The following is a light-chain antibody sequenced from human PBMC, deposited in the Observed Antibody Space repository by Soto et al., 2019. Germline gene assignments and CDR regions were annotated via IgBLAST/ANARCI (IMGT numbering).Light chain of an antibody. CDR3: QHSGRSPPHP. CDR2: GAS. Sequence: EVVLTQSPGTLSLSPGDRATLSCTASQSVSSNSLAWYQQIPGQPPRLLIYGASSRATGVPDRFTGSGSETHFTLTITRLEPEDFAVFYCQHSGRSPPHPFGGGTKGEIK. V-gene: IGKV3-20*01. J-gene: IGKJ4*01. CDR1: QSVSSNS.